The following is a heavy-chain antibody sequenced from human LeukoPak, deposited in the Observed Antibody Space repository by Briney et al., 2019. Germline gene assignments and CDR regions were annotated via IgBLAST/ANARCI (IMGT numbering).Heavy chain of an antibody. Sequence: PGGSLRLSCAASGFTVSSNYMSWVRQAPGKGLEWVSAISGSGGSTYYADSVKGRFTISRDNSKNTLYLQMNSLRAEDTAVYYCANDGSGPFDYWGQGTLVTVSS. J-gene: IGHJ4*02. CDR2: ISGSGGST. CDR1: GFTVSSNY. V-gene: IGHV3-23*01. D-gene: IGHD3-10*01. CDR3: ANDGSGPFDY.